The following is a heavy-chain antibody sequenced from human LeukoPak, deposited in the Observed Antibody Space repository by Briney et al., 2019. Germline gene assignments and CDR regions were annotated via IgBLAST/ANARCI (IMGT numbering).Heavy chain of an antibody. CDR2: IRAGADVA. J-gene: IGHJ4*02. V-gene: IGHV3-23*01. Sequence: GGSLRLSCAASSFTFSNFAMSWVRQAPGKGLEWVSAIRAGADVAYYADSVKGRFTISRDNSKNTLFLQMNSLRAEDTAVYYCARAPTYWGQGTLVTVSS. CDR1: SFTFSNFA. CDR3: ARAPTY.